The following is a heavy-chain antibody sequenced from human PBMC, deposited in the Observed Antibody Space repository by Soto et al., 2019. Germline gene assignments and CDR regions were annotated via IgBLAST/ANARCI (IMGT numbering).Heavy chain of an antibody. D-gene: IGHD3-3*01. V-gene: IGHV1-2*04. CDR2: INPNSGGT. CDR3: AREVPYYDFWSGYYTGLDV. CDR1: GYTFTGYY. J-gene: IGHJ6*02. Sequence: ASVKVSCKASGYTFTGYYMHWVRQAPGQGLEWMGWINPNSGGTNYAQKFQGWVTMTGDTSISTAYMELSRLRSDDTAVYYCAREVPYYDFWSGYYTGLDVWGQGTTVTV.